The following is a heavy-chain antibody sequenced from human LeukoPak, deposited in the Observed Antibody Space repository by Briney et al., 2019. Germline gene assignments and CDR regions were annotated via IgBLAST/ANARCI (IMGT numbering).Heavy chain of an antibody. Sequence: GGSLRLSCAASGFTFSSYSMNWVRQAPGKGLEWVSSISSSSSYIYYADSVKGRFTISRDNAKNSLYLQMNSLRAEDTAAYYCARDKGIAAAGPPPADYWGQGTLVTVSS. CDR2: ISSSSSYI. D-gene: IGHD6-13*01. J-gene: IGHJ4*02. CDR3: ARDKGIAAAGPPPADY. V-gene: IGHV3-21*01. CDR1: GFTFSSYS.